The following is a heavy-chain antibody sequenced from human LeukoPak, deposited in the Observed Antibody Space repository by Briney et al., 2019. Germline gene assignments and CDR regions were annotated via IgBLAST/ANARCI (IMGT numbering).Heavy chain of an antibody. V-gene: IGHV1-2*02. D-gene: IGHD3-3*01. CDR3: ARTENYDFWSGYYSVFDY. J-gene: IGHJ4*02. CDR2: INPNSGGT. Sequence: ASVKVSCKASGYTFTSYGISWVRQAPGQGLEWMGWINPNSGGTNYAQKFQGRVTMTRDTSISTAYMELSRLRSDDTAVYYCARTENYDFWSGYYSVFDYWGQGTLVTVSS. CDR1: GYTFTSYG.